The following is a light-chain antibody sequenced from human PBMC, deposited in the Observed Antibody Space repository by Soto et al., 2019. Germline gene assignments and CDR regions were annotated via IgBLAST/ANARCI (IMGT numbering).Light chain of an antibody. V-gene: IGLV1-47*02. CDR2: TNN. J-gene: IGLJ1*01. CDR3: ASWDGSLSDHV. CDR1: SSNIGSNF. Sequence: QSVLTQPPSASGTPGQRVTISCSGSSSNIGSNFVYWYQHLPGTAPKLLIYTNNQRPSGVPDRFSGSKSGTSASLAISGLRSEDEADYDCASWDGSLSDHVFGTGTELTVL.